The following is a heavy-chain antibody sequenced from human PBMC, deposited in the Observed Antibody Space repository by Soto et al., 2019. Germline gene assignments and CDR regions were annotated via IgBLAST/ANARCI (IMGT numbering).Heavy chain of an antibody. CDR3: AKIGVASNSDY. CDR2: IGASGGGT. CDR1: GFTFNSFA. V-gene: IGHV3-23*01. Sequence: GGSLRLSCAASGFTFNSFAFSWVRQAPGKGLEWVSAIGASGGGTYYADSVKGRFTISRDNFQNTLYLQMHSLRAEDTAVYYCAKIGVASNSDYWGQGILVTVSS. J-gene: IGHJ4*02. D-gene: IGHD3-10*01.